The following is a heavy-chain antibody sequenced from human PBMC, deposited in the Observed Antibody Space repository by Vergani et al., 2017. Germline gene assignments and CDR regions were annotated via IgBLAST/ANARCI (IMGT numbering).Heavy chain of an antibody. D-gene: IGHD6-19*01. CDR2: IKQDGSEK. CDR3: ARLRLVRGEVHIYYYYGMDV. V-gene: IGHV3-7*03. J-gene: IGHJ6*02. CDR1: GFTFSSYW. Sequence: EVQLVESGGGLVQPGGSLRLSCAASGFTFSSYWMSWVRQAPGKGLEWVANIKQDGSEKYYVDSVKGRFTISRDNAKNSLYLQMNSLRAEDTAVYYCARLRLVRGEVHIYYYYGMDVWGQGTTVTVSS.